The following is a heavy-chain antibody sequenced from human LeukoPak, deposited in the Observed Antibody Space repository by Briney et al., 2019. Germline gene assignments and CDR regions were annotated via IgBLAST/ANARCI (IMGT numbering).Heavy chain of an antibody. CDR1: GYSINSGYYW. CDR3: AHSPAAFSSGWYGEPFDY. J-gene: IGHJ4*02. D-gene: IGHD6-19*01. Sequence: TLSLTCTVSGYSINSGYYWGWIRQPPGKALEWLALIYWDDDKRYSPSLKSRLTITKDTSKNQVVLTMTNMDPVDTATYYCAHSPAAFSSGWYGEPFDYWGQGTLVTVSS. CDR2: IYWDDDK. V-gene: IGHV2-5*02.